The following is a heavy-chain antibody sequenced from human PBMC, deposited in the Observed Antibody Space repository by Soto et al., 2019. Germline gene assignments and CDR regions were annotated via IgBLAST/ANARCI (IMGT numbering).Heavy chain of an antibody. J-gene: IGHJ5*02. V-gene: IGHV1-69*13. CDR3: ARALCSSTSCSMELGFDP. Sequence: SVKVSCKASGGTFSSYAISWVRQAPGQGLEWMGGIIPIFGTANYAQKFQGRVTITADESTSTAYMELSSLRSEDTAVYYCARALCSSTSCSMELGFDPWGQGTLVTVSS. CDR1: GGTFSSYA. CDR2: IIPIFGTA. D-gene: IGHD2-2*01.